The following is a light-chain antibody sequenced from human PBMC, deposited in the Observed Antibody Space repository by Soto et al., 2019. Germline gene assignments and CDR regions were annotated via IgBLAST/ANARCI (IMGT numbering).Light chain of an antibody. V-gene: IGKV3-15*01. CDR3: QQYNNWPQT. J-gene: IGKJ1*01. CDR2: GAS. Sequence: EIVMTQSPATLSVSPGERATLSCRASQNVNSNLAWYQQKPGQAPRLLIYGASTRATGIPASFSGSGSGTEFTLTISSLQSEDFAVYYGQQYNNWPQTFGQGTKVEIK. CDR1: QNVNSN.